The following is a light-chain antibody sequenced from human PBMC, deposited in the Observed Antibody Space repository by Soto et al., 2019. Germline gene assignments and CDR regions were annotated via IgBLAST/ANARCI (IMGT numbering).Light chain of an antibody. Sequence: EIVMTQSPATLSVSPGERATLSCRASQSVSSKLAWYQQKPGQGPRLLIYGASTRATGIPARFSGSGSGTEFTLTISSLQSEDFAVYYCQHYSTWLWTFGQGDQGGNQT. CDR1: QSVSSK. V-gene: IGKV3-15*01. CDR2: GAS. CDR3: QHYSTWLWT. J-gene: IGKJ1*01.